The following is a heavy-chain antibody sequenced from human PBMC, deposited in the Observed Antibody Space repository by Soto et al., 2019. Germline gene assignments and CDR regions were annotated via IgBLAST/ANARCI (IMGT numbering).Heavy chain of an antibody. V-gene: IGHV3-11*01. CDR3: ARVGRNYPTDY. J-gene: IGHJ4*02. CDR1: GFTFSDYY. Sequence: QVQLVESGGGLVKPGGSLRLSCAASGFTFSDYYMSWIRQAPGKGLKWVSYISSIGGPIYYADSVKGRFTVSRDNAKKSLYLQMNSLRVEDTAVYYCARVGRNYPTDYWGQGTLVTVSS. CDR2: ISSIGGPI. D-gene: IGHD3-10*01.